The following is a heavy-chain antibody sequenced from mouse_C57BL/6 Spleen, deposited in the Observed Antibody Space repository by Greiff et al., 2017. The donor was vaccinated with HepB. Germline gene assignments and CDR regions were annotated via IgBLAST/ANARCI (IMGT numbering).Heavy chain of an antibody. J-gene: IGHJ1*03. Sequence: QVTLKECGPGILQPSQTLSLTCSFSGFSLSTFGMGVGWIRQPSGKGLEWLAHIWWDDDKYYNPALKSRLTISKDTSKNQVFLKIANVDTADTATYYCARIASYGSIWYFDVWGTGTTVTVSS. V-gene: IGHV8-8*01. CDR3: ARIASYGSIWYFDV. D-gene: IGHD1-1*01. CDR1: GFSLSTFGMG. CDR2: IWWDDDK.